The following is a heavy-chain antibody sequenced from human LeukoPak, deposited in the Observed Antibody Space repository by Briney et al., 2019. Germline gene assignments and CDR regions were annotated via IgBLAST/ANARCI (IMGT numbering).Heavy chain of an antibody. CDR2: IYYSGST. D-gene: IGHD6-13*01. J-gene: IGHJ4*02. CDR3: AREYGSWLDY. Sequence: SETLSLTCTVSGGSISSGSYYWSWLRQHPGKGLEWIGYIYYSGSTYYNPSLKSRVTISVDTSKNQFSLKLSSVTAADTAVYYCAREYGSWLDYWGQGTLVTVSS. CDR1: GGSISSGSYY. V-gene: IGHV4-31*03.